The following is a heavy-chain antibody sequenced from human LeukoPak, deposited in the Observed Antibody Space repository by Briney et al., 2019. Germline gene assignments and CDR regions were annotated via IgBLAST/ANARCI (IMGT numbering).Heavy chain of an antibody. CDR3: ARDGTSTDDY. Sequence: GASVKVSCKASGYTFSNFGISWVRQAPGQGLEWMGWISGNNDNPNYGQNFQGRFTVTSHSSTSTAYRELRNLRSDDSAVYYCARDGTSTDDYWGKGTLVTVSS. V-gene: IGHV1-18*01. CDR1: GYTFSNFG. D-gene: IGHD2-2*01. J-gene: IGHJ4*02. CDR2: ISGNNDNP.